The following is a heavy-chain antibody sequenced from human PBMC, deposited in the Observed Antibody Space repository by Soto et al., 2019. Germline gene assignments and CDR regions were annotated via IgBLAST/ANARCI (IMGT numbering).Heavy chain of an antibody. CDR3: ARDSGSYLHWFDP. J-gene: IGHJ5*02. CDR1: GFTVSSNY. Sequence: EVQLVETGGGLIQPGGSLRLSCAASGFTVSSNYMSWVRQAPGKGLEWVSVIYSGGSTYYADSVKGRFTISRDNSKNTLYLQMNSLRAEDTAVYYCARDSGSYLHWFDPWGQGTLVTVSS. D-gene: IGHD1-26*01. V-gene: IGHV3-53*02. CDR2: IYSGGST.